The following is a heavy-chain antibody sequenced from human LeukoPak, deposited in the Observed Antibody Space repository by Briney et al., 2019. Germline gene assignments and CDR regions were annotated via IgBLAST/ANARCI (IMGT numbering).Heavy chain of an antibody. V-gene: IGHV3-30*04. CDR3: ARASIVVVVAAPRGYFDY. D-gene: IGHD2-15*01. Sequence: PGGPLRLSCAASGFTFSSYAMHWVRQAPGKGLEWVAVISYDGSNKYYADSVKGRFTISRDNSKNTLYLQMNSLRAEDTAVYYCARASIVVVVAAPRGYFDYWGQGTLVTVSS. J-gene: IGHJ4*02. CDR1: GFTFSSYA. CDR2: ISYDGSNK.